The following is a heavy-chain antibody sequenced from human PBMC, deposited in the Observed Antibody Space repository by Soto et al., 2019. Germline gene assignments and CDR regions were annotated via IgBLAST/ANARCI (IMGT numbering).Heavy chain of an antibody. V-gene: IGHV2-5*02. CDR1: GFSLTTSGVC. CDR2: ICWDDDK. J-gene: IGHJ4*02. CDR3: THRPYSMGGAFDY. D-gene: IGHD3-10*01. Sequence: QITLKESGPTLVKPTQTLTLTCTFSGFSLTTSGVCVGWIRQPPGKALEWLALICWDDDKRYSPSLKSRLTITKHTSKNQVVLTMTNVDPVDAATYYCTHRPYSMGGAFDYWGQGTLVTVSS.